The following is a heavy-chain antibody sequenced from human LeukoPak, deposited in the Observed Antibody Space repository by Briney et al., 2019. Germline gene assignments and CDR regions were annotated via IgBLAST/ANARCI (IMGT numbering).Heavy chain of an antibody. CDR1: GFTFSSYE. CDR3: ASESKSGSQASDY. D-gene: IGHD1-26*01. CDR2: ISSSGSTI. V-gene: IGHV3-48*03. J-gene: IGHJ4*02. Sequence: PGGSLRLSCAASGFTFSSYEMNWVRQAAGKGLEWVSYISSSGSTIYYADSVKGRFTISRDNAKNSLYLQMNSLRAEDTAVYYCASESKSGSQASDYWGQGTLVTVSS.